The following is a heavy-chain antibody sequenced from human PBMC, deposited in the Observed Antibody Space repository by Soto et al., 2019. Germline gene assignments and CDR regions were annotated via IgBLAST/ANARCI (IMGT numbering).Heavy chain of an antibody. V-gene: IGHV4-31*03. Sequence: SETLSLTCSVSGGSINNAAYLWSWIRQRPGKGLEYIGYIYYTGSTYYNPSFKSRIAISVDTSKNQFSLKLSSVTAADTAVYYCARLVGAAADPTGDSWFDPWGQGTLVTVSS. CDR3: ARLVGAAADPTGDSWFDP. CDR1: GGSINNAAYL. CDR2: IYYTGST. J-gene: IGHJ5*02. D-gene: IGHD6-13*01.